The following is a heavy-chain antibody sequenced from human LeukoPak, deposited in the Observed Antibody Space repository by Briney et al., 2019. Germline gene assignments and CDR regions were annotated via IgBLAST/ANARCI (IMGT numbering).Heavy chain of an antibody. CDR1: GGSISSYY. CDR3: ARSYSSSWIDY. Sequence: SETLSLTCTVSGGSISSYYWSRIRQPPGRGLEWIGYVYYSGNTDYNPSLKSRVTMSVDTSKNQFSLNLSSVTAADTAVYYCARSYSSSWIDYWGQGTLVTVSS. D-gene: IGHD6-13*01. V-gene: IGHV4-59*01. J-gene: IGHJ4*02. CDR2: VYYSGNT.